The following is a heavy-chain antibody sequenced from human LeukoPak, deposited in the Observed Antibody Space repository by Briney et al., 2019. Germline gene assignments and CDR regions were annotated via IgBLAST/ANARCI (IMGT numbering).Heavy chain of an antibody. CDR2: ISGSGGST. V-gene: IGHV3-23*01. CDR3: AKDLFGLRYFDWFRVDDY. J-gene: IGHJ4*02. D-gene: IGHD3-9*01. CDR1: GLTFSSYA. Sequence: AGGSLRLSCAASGLTFSSYAMSWVRQAPGKGLEWVSAISGSGGSTYYADSVKGRFTISRDNSKNTLYLQMNSLRAEDTAVYYCAKDLFGLRYFDWFRVDDYWGQGTLVTVSS.